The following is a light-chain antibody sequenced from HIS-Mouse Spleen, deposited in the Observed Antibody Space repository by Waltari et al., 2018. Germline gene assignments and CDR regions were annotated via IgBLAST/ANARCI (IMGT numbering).Light chain of an antibody. CDR3: YSTDSSGNHRV. Sequence: SYELTPPPSVSVSPGQTSRTTCSGDALPKNYAYWYQQKSGQAPVLAIYEDSKRPSGIPERFSGSSSGTMATLTISGAQVEDEADYYCYSTDSSGNHRVFGGGTKLTVL. J-gene: IGLJ2*01. CDR2: EDS. V-gene: IGLV3-10*01. CDR1: ALPKNY.